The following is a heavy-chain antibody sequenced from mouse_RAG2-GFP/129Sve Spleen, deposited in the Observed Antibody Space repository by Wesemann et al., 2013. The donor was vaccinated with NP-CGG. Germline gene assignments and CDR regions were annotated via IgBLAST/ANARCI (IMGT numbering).Heavy chain of an antibody. Sequence: GGLVKPGGSLKLSCAASGFTFSSYAMSWVRQSPEKRLEWVAEISSGGSYTYYPDSVKGRFTISRDNAKNTLYLQMSSLKSEDTAMYYCTREAASWDYWGQGTTLTVSS. V-gene: IGHV5-6-4*01. CDR3: TREAASWDY. CDR1: GFTFSSYA. CDR2: ISSGGSYT. D-gene: IGHD6-1*01. J-gene: IGHJ2*01.